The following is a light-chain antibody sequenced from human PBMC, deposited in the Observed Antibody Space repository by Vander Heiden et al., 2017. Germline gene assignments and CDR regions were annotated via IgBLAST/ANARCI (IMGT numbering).Light chain of an antibody. CDR1: QDISNY. J-gene: IGKJ4*01. V-gene: IGKV1-33*01. CDR2: DAS. Sequence: DIQMTPSPSSLSASVGDRVTITCQASQDISNYLNWYQQKPGTAPKLLIYDASNLETGVPSRFSGSGSGTDFTFTISSLHPEDVATYYCQQYDNLPLTFGGGTKVEIK. CDR3: QQYDNLPLT.